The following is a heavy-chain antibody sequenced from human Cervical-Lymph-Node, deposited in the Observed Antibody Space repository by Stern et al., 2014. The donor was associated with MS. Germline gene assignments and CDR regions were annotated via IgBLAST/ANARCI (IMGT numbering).Heavy chain of an antibody. Sequence: QVQLQESGPGLVKPSQTLSLTCTVSGGSISSGGYFWSWIRQFPGKGLEWIGYISPSGSPYYNPSLKSRLSISMDTSKSQFSLKLSSVTAADTAVYYCARDGVVRGVTYNWFDPWGQGTLVTVSS. J-gene: IGHJ5*02. CDR1: GGSISSGGYF. V-gene: IGHV4-31*03. D-gene: IGHD3-10*01. CDR2: ISPSGSP. CDR3: ARDGVVRGVTYNWFDP.